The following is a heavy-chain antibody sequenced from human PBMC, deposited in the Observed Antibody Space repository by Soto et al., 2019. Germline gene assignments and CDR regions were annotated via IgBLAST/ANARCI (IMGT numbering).Heavy chain of an antibody. CDR1: GGSISSGGYA. J-gene: IGHJ5*02. CDR2: IYHSGYT. D-gene: IGHD1-7*01. Sequence: SETLSLTCAVSGGSISSGGYAWNWIRQPPGKGLEWIGYIYHSGYTSYDPSLKNRVTISVDKSKNQFSLTLSFVAAADTAVYYCARDSLTGNYFDPWGQGTLVTVSS. CDR3: ARDSLTGNYFDP. V-gene: IGHV4-30-2*01.